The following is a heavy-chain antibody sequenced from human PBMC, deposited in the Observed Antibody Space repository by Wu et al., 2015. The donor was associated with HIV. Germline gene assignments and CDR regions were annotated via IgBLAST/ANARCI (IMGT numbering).Heavy chain of an antibody. CDR1: GGTFSSYA. CDR2: IIPIFGTA. Sequence: QVQLVQSGAEVKKPGSSVKVSCKASGGTFSSYAISWVRQAPGQGLEWMGGIIPIFGTANYAQKFQGRVTITADESTSTAYMELSSLRSEDTAVYYCATSIAAREGIDDYWGPGNPGSTVSS. CDR3: ATSIAAREGIDDY. D-gene: IGHD6-6*01. V-gene: IGHV1-69*12. J-gene: IGHJ4*02.